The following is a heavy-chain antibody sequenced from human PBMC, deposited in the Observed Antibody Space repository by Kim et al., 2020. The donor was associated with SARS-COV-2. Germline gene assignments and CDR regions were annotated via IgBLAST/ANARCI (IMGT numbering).Heavy chain of an antibody. Sequence: SETLSLTCTVSGASINSNSYFWAWIRQPPGMGLEWIGSIYYSGSTYYNPSLKSRVIISVDPSKNQFSLRLSSVTDADTAVYYCARRRELYHFDYWGQGTLVTVSS. J-gene: IGHJ4*02. D-gene: IGHD3-10*01. V-gene: IGHV4-39*01. CDR3: ARRRELYHFDY. CDR2: IYYSGST. CDR1: GASINSNSYF.